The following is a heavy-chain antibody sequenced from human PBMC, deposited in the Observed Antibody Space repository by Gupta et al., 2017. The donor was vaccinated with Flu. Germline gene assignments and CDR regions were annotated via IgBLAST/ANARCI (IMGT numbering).Heavy chain of an antibody. CDR3: AIDYRGSGRYVTESFSSGMDV. CDR1: GFTFTTYS. CDR2: ISSTDDTI. D-gene: IGHD1-26*01. J-gene: IGHJ6*02. V-gene: IGHV3-48*01. Sequence: EVQLVESGGGLVQPGGSLRLSCTTSGFTFTTYSMNWVRQAPGKGLEWVSFISSTDDTIYYTDSVKGRVTMSRDNAQSSLSLQMDCLRSEDKDVYFCAIDYRGSGRYVTESFSSGMDVWGQGTTVTVS.